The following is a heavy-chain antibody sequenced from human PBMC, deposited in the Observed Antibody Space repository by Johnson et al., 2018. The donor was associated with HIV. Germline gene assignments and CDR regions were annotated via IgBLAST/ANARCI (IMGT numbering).Heavy chain of an antibody. CDR1: GFSVSTNY. V-gene: IGHV3-66*01. CDR3: AGGSGWYSDAFDI. J-gene: IGHJ3*02. Sequence: VQLVESGGDLVQPGGSLRLSCAASGFSVSTNYMSWVRQAPGKGLEWVSVIYSGGSTSYADSVKGRFTISRDHAKNSLYLQMNSLRAEDTAVYYCAGGSGWYSDAFDIWGQGTMVTVSS. D-gene: IGHD6-19*01. CDR2: IYSGGST.